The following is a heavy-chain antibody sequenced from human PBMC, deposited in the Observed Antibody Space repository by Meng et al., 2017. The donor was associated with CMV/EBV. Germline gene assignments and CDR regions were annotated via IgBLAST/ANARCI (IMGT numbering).Heavy chain of an antibody. CDR3: AGGYCGSGLDY. J-gene: IGHJ4*02. CDR2: IIPILGIA. D-gene: IGHD3-10*01. CDR1: GGTFSSYA. Sequence: SVKVSCKASGGTFSSYAISWVRQAPGQGLEWMGGIIPILGIANYAQKFQGRVTITADKSTSTAYMELSSLRSEDTAVYYCAGGYCGSGLDYWGQGTLVTVSS. V-gene: IGHV1-69*10.